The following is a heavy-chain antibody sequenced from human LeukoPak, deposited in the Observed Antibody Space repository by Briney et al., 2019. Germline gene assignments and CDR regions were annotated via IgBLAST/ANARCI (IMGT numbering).Heavy chain of an antibody. CDR3: AKDQFDGYNAFAY. D-gene: IGHD5-24*01. CDR2: IRYDGSNK. Sequence: GGSLRLSCAASGFTFSSYGMHWVRQAPGKGLEWVAFIRYDGSNKYYADSVKGRFTISRDNFKNTLYLQMNSLRAEDTAVYYCAKDQFDGYNAFAYWGQGTLVTVSS. V-gene: IGHV3-30*02. CDR1: GFTFSSYG. J-gene: IGHJ4*02.